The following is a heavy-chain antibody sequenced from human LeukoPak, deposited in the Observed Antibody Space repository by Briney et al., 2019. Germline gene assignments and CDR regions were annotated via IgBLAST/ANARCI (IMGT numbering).Heavy chain of an antibody. CDR2: IYSGGST. CDR1: GFTVSSNY. J-gene: IGHJ6*02. D-gene: IGHD6-13*01. V-gene: IGHV3-66*01. CDR3: ARGKYSSSWAQKSYYYYGMDV. Sequence: GGSLRLSCAASGFTVSSNYMSWVRQAPGKGLEWVSVIYSGGSTYYADSVKGRFTISRDNSKNTLYLQMNSLRAEDTAVYYCARGKYSSSWAQKSYYYYGMDVWGQGTTVTVSS.